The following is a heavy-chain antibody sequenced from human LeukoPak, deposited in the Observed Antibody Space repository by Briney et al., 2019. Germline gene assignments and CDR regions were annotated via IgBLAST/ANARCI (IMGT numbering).Heavy chain of an antibody. CDR3: ARAATPAYYYDILTGYYDYYYGMDV. J-gene: IGHJ6*02. CDR2: INPSGGST. Sequence: ASVKVSCKASGGTFSSYAISWVRQAPGQGLEWMGIINPSGGSTSYAQKFQGRVTMTRDTSTSTVYMELSSLRSEDTAVYYCARAATPAYYYDILTGYYDYYYGMDVWGQGTTVTVSS. D-gene: IGHD3-9*01. V-gene: IGHV1-46*01. CDR1: GGTFSSYA.